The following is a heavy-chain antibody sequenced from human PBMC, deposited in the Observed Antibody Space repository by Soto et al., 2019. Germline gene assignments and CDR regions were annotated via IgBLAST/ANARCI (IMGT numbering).Heavy chain of an antibody. CDR3: ASSPTYYYDSSDAFDI. J-gene: IGHJ3*02. CDR1: GFTFIDYY. V-gene: IGHV3-11*01. CDR2: ISSSGSTI. D-gene: IGHD3-22*01. Sequence: WGSLRLSCAASGFTFIDYYIICIRQSPWKGREWVSYISSSGSTIYYADSVKGRFTISRDNAKNSLYLQMNSLRAEDTAVYYCASSPTYYYDSSDAFDIWGQGTMVTVSS.